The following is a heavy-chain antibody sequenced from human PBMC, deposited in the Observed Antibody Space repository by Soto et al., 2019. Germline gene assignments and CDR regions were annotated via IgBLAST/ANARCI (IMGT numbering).Heavy chain of an antibody. D-gene: IGHD5-12*01. Sequence: GGSLRLSCAASGFTFSNAWMNRVRQAPGKGLEWAGRIKSETDGGARDYAAPVKGSFTISRDDSKTTLYLQMNSLKTEDTAVYYCTTDGLRGYSGYDPLFYWGQGTLVTVSS. CDR2: IKSETDGGAR. V-gene: IGHV3-15*07. CDR3: TTDGLRGYSGYDPLFY. CDR1: GFTFSNAW. J-gene: IGHJ4*02.